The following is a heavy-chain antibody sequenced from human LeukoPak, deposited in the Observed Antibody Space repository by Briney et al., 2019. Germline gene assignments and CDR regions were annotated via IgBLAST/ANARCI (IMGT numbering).Heavy chain of an antibody. J-gene: IGHJ4*02. V-gene: IGHV1-69*04. Sequence: GASVKVSCKASGGTFSSYAISWVRQAPGQGLEWMGRIIPILGIANYAQKFQGRVTITADKSTSTAYMELRSLRSDDTAVYYCARDSWDGFYRGYFDYWGQGTLVTVSS. CDR3: ARDSWDGFYRGYFDY. CDR2: IIPILGIA. CDR1: GGTFSSYA. D-gene: IGHD5-24*01.